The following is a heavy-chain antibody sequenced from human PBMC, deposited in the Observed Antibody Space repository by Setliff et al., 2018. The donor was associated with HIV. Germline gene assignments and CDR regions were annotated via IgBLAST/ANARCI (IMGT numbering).Heavy chain of an antibody. CDR2: IYYSGST. J-gene: IGHJ3*02. CDR1: SGSISSSIFY. Sequence: TLSLTCTVSSGSISSSIFYWGWIRQPPGKGLEWIGSIYYSGSTYYNPSLKSRVTISLDTSKNRFSLKLSSVTAADTAVYYCARGNGYSYGLMSAFDIWGQGTMVTVSS. CDR3: ARGNGYSYGLMSAFDI. V-gene: IGHV4-39*07. D-gene: IGHD5-18*01.